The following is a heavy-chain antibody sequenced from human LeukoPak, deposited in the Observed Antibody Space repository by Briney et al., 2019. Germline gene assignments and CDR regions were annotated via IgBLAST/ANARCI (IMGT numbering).Heavy chain of an antibody. CDR2: IYYSGST. V-gene: IGHV4-59*08. Sequence: PSETLSLTCTVSGGSISSYYWSWIRQPPGKGLEWIGYIYYSGSTNYNPSLKSRVTISVDTYKNQFSLKLSSVTAADTAVYYCARHAFSDDAFDIWGQGTMVTVSS. CDR3: ARHAFSDDAFDI. J-gene: IGHJ3*02. CDR1: GGSISSYY.